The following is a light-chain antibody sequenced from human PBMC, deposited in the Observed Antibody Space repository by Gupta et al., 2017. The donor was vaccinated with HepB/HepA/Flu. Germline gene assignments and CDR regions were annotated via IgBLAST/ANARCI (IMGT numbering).Light chain of an antibody. CDR3: CSFAGSNSVV. V-gene: IGLV2-23*02. J-gene: IGLJ2*01. Sequence: QSALTQPASGSGSPGQSFTISCTGTSSDIGTYNLVSWYQQHPGKAPKLILYKVNERPSGVSNRFSGSKSGNTASLKISGLQAEDESDYYCCSFAGSNSVVFGGGTKLTVL. CDR2: KVN. CDR1: SSDIGTYNL.